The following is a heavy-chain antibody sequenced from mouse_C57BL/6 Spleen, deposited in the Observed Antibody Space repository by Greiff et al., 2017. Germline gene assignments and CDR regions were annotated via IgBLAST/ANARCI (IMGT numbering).Heavy chain of an antibody. V-gene: IGHV6-3*01. J-gene: IGHJ2*01. Sequence: EVNVVESGGGLVQPGGSMKLSCVASGFTFSNYWMNWVRQSPEKGLEWVAKIRLKAGNYATHYAVSVKGRFTISRDATKSSVYLQMINLRAEDTGNYYCTGYYGSTYSFDYWGQGTTLTVSS. CDR2: IRLKAGNYAT. CDR3: TGYYGSTYSFDY. D-gene: IGHD1-1*01. CDR1: GFTFSNYW.